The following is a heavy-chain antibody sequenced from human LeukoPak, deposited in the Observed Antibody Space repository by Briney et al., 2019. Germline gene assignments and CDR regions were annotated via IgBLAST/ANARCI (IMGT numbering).Heavy chain of an antibody. V-gene: IGHV4-4*02. CDR2: VHLSGRT. D-gene: IGHD2-21*02. CDR3: ARHAPTVTDTGFFDF. J-gene: IGHJ4*02. CDR1: GGSISSTNW. Sequence: SETLSLTCGVSGGSISSTNWWTWVRQPPGEGLEWIGEVHLSGRTNYNPSLESRVTMSVDMSENHISLKLTSVTAADTAVYYCARHAPTVTDTGFFDFWGQGILVTVSS.